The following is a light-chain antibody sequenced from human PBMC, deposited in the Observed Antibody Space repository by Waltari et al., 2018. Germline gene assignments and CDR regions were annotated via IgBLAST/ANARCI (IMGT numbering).Light chain of an antibody. CDR3: QQYNDWPLT. V-gene: IGKV3-15*01. CDR2: GAS. CDR1: QSISRD. Sequence: EIVMTQSPATLSVSPGESATLSCRASQSISRDLAWYQQKPGQAPRLLISGASTGATGISGRFSGSGSGTDFTLTITSLQSEDFAVYYCQQYNDWPLTFGGGTKVEIK. J-gene: IGKJ4*01.